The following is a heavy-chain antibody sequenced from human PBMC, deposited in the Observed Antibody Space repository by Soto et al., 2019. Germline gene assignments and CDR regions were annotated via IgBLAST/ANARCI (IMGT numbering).Heavy chain of an antibody. V-gene: IGHV3-30*04. CDR2: ISYDEIDK. CDR3: AGRSGSSDY. CDR1: GFTFSNYT. J-gene: IGHJ4*02. Sequence: VGSLRLSCAASGFTFSNYTMHWVRQAPGKGLEWVALISYDEIDKYFADAVKGRFTISRDNSKNTLYLQMDSLRAEDTAVYYCAGRSGSSDYWGRGTLVTVSS. D-gene: IGHD3-10*01.